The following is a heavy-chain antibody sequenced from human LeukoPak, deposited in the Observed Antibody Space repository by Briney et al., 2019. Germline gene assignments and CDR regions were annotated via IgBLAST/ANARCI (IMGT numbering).Heavy chain of an antibody. V-gene: IGHV1-69*04. D-gene: IGHD3-22*01. J-gene: IGHJ4*02. Sequence: SVKVSCKASGGTFSSYAISWVRQAPGQGLEWMGRIIPILGIANYAQKFQGRVTITADKSTSTAYMELSSLRSEDTAVYYCARDTSLYYYDSSGYYSNYWGQGTLVTVSS. CDR3: ARDTSLYYYDSSGYYSNY. CDR2: IIPILGIA. CDR1: GGTFSSYA.